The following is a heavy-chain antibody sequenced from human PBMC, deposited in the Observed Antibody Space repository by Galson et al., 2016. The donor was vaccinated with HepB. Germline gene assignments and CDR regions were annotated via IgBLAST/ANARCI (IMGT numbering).Heavy chain of an antibody. CDR3: TRRVGYCSGDSCGFDY. Sequence: QSGAEVKKPGESLKISRKGSGYSFTSYWIGWVRQMPGKGLEWMGIIYPGDSDPGYSPSFRGQVSISADKSISSAYLQWSSLTASDTAIYYCTRRVGYCSGDSCGFDYWGQGTLVTVSS. J-gene: IGHJ4*02. CDR1: GYSFTSYW. V-gene: IGHV5-51*01. CDR2: IYPGDSDP. D-gene: IGHD2-15*01.